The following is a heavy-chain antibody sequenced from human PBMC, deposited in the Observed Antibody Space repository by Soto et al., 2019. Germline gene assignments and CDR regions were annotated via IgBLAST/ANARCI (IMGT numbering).Heavy chain of an antibody. CDR1: GGTFSSYA. D-gene: IGHD2-21*01. V-gene: IGHV1-69*13. Sequence: AASVKVSCKASGGTFSSYAISWVRQAPGQGLEWMGGIIPIFGTANYAQKFQGRVTITADESTSTAYMELSSLRSEDTAVYYCALGLFNAGDAFDIWGQGTMVTVSS. CDR3: ALGLFNAGDAFDI. J-gene: IGHJ3*02. CDR2: IIPIFGTA.